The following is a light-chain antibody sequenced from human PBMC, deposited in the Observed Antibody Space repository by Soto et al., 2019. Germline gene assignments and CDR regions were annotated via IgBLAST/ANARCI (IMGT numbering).Light chain of an antibody. J-gene: IGKJ1*01. V-gene: IGKV1-5*01. CDR2: GAS. Sequence: DIQMTQSPPTLSASVGDRVTITCRASQSIRHYLAWYQQMPGKAPKLLIYGASTLQSGVPSRFSGSGSGTEFPLTISRLQPDDFGTYFCQHHHSYSQTFGQGTKVEIK. CDR3: QHHHSYSQT. CDR1: QSIRHY.